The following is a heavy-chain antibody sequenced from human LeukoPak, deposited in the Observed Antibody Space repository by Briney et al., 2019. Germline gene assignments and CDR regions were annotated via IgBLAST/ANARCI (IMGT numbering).Heavy chain of an antibody. CDR3: ARDDRGNWFDP. D-gene: IGHD3-10*01. CDR1: GFTFSSYW. V-gene: IGHV3-7*01. J-gene: IGHJ5*02. Sequence: GGSLRLSCAASGFTFSSYWMSWVRPAPGKGLEWVANIKQDGSEKYYVDSVKGRFTISRDNAKNSLYLQMNSLRAEDTAVYYCARDDRGNWFDPWGQGTLVTVSS. CDR2: IKQDGSEK.